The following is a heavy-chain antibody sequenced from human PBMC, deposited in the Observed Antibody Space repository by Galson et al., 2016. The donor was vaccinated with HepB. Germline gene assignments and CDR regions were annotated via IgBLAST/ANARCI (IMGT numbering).Heavy chain of an antibody. CDR3: AEGLGNMIVGVPTYYFDY. V-gene: IGHV3-23*01. CDR2: ISGSGINT. Sequence: SLRLSCAASGFSFRSYAMTWVRQAPGRGLEWVSEISGSGINTYYADSVKGRFTISRDNSKNTLYLQMDSLRAEDTAVYYCAEGLGNMIVGVPTYYFDYWGQGTLVTVSS. J-gene: IGHJ4*02. D-gene: IGHD3-22*01. CDR1: GFSFRSYA.